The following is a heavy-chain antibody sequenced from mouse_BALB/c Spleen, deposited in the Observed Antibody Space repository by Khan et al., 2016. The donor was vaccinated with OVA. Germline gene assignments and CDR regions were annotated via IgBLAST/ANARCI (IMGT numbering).Heavy chain of an antibody. J-gene: IGHJ1*01. D-gene: IGHD2-1*01. V-gene: IGHV2-6-1*01. Sequence: VQLQESGPGLVAPSQSLSITCTISGFSLPSYGVHWVRQPPGKGLEWLVVIWSDGHTTYNSALKSRLSISKDNSKNQVLLKMNSLQTEDTAMYYCARHGYFGNYGPYCDVWGAGTTVTVSS. CDR3: ARHGYFGNYGPYCDV. CDR1: GFSLPSYG. CDR2: IWSDGHT.